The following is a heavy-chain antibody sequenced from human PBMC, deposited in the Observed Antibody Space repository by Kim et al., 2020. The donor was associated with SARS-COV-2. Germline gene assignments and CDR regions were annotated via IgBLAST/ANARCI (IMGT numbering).Heavy chain of an antibody. CDR1: GFTFGDFA. Sequence: GGSLRLSCAASGFTFGDFAMHWVRQVPGKGLGWVSGLSWNSGVIGYADSVKGRFTISRHNAENSLYLQMNSLRAEDTAFYYCAKDLVSSSFRAFHIWGQGEMVTVSS. CDR2: LSWNSGVI. V-gene: IGHV3-9*01. D-gene: IGHD6-6*01. CDR3: AKDLVSSSFRAFHI. J-gene: IGHJ3*02.